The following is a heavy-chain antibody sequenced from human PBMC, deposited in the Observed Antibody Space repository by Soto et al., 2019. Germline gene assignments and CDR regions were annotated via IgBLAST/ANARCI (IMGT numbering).Heavy chain of an antibody. CDR2: TNHSGST. CDR1: GGSFRGYS. J-gene: IGHJ1*01. V-gene: IGHV4-34*01. Sequence: QVQLQQWGAGLLKPSETLSLTCAVYGGSFRGYSWSWIRQPPGKGLEWIGETNHSGSTKYNPSLKSRFTILVDTSKNEFSLKLISMTAADTAVYYCAGGEGGFQYWGQGTLVTVSS. CDR3: AGGEGGFQY.